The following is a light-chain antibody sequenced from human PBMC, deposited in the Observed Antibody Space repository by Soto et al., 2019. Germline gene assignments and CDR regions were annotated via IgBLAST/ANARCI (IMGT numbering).Light chain of an antibody. CDR2: DVS. CDR3: TSCTTSSTDVV. V-gene: IGLV2-14*03. J-gene: IGLJ2*01. Sequence: QSALTQPASVSGSPGQSITISCTGTSSDVGGYNYVSWYQQYPGKAPKLMSYDVSNRPSGVSDRFSGSKSGNTASLTISGLQAEDEAEYYCTSCTTSSTDVVFGGGTKLTVL. CDR1: SSDVGGYNY.